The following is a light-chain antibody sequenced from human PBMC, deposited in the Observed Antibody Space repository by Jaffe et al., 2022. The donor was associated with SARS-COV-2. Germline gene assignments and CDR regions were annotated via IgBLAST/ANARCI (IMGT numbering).Light chain of an antibody. Sequence: QSALTQPASMSGSPGQSITISCTGTSSDVGGYSFVSWYQQHPGKAPKLIIYDVSNRPSGVPDRFSGSKSGNTASLTISGLQAEDEADYYCSSYTPITTLVFGGGTKLTVL. CDR2: DVS. CDR1: SSDVGGYSF. V-gene: IGLV2-14*01. J-gene: IGLJ3*02. CDR3: SSYTPITTLV.